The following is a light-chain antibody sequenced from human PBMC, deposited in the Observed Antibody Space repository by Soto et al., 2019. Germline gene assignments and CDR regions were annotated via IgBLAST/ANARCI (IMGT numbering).Light chain of an antibody. CDR2: DAS. J-gene: IGKJ3*01. CDR1: QSVSNY. CDR3: HQRSDWPPFT. Sequence: EIVLTQSPATLSLSPGERATLSCRASQSVSNYLAWYQQKPGQAPRLLIYDASNRATGVPARFSGSGSGTVFTLTISSLEPEDFAVYYCHQRSDWPPFTFGPGTKVDIK. V-gene: IGKV3-11*01.